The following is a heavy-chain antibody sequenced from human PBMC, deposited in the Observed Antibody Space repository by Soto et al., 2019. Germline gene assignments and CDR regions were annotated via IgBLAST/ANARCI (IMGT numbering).Heavy chain of an antibody. CDR1: GGSISSYY. CDR2: IYYSGST. V-gene: IGHV4-59*01. D-gene: IGHD2-2*01. CDR3: ARAGYCISTSCSDFSYYYYGMDV. J-gene: IGHJ6*02. Sequence: PSETLSLTCTVSGGSISSYYWSWIRRPPGKGLEWIGYIYYSGSTNYNPSLKSRVTISVDTSKNQFSLKLSSVTAADTAVYYCARAGYCISTSCSDFSYYYYGMDVWGQGTTVTVSS.